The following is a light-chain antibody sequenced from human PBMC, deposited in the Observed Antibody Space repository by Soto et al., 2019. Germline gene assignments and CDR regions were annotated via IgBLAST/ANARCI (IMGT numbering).Light chain of an antibody. J-gene: IGKJ2*01. V-gene: IGKV3-11*01. Sequence: EIVLTQSPATLSLSPGERATLSCRASQGVGTNLAWYRQRPGQAPRLLIYDASNRATGIPARFSGSGSGTVFTLTISRLEPEDFAVYYCQQCRNWPPLFGQGTRLEIK. CDR3: QQCRNWPPL. CDR1: QGVGTN. CDR2: DAS.